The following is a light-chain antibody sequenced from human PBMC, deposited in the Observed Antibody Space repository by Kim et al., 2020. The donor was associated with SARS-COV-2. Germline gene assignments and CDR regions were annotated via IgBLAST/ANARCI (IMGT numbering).Light chain of an antibody. CDR2: DAS. V-gene: IGKV3-11*01. CDR3: QHRRTWPLT. Sequence: EIVLTQSTVTLSLSPGQRATLSCRASQYIDNWLAWYQQKPGQVPRLLIYDASNRATGIPARFSGSGSGTDFTLTISSLEPEDFAVYYCQHRRTWPLTFGQGTKLEI. CDR1: QYIDNW. J-gene: IGKJ2*01.